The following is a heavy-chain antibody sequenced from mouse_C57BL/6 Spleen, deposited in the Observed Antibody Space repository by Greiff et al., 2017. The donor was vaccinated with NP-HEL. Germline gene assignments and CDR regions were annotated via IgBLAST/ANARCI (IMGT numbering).Heavy chain of an antibody. Sequence: EVQLQQSGPELVKPGASVKIPCKASGYTFTDYNMDWVKQSHGKSLEWIGDINPNNGGTIYNQKFKGKATLTVDKSSSTAYMELRSLTSEDTAVHYGARWAAHHERFAYWGQGTLVTVSA. V-gene: IGHV1-18*01. CDR2: INPNNGGT. J-gene: IGHJ3*01. CDR1: GYTFTDYN. CDR3: ARWAAHHERFAY.